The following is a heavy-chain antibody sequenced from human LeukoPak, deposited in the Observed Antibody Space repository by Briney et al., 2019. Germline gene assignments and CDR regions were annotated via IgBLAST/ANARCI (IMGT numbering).Heavy chain of an antibody. Sequence: SVKVSCKASGGTFSSYAISWVRQAPGQGLEWMGRIIPILGMANYAQKFQGRVTITADKSTSTAYMELSSLRSEDTAVYYCARVYWNDVGWYCDYWGQGTLVTVSS. CDR3: ARVYWNDVGWYCDY. D-gene: IGHD1-1*01. J-gene: IGHJ4*02. CDR1: GGTFSSYA. CDR2: IIPILGMA. V-gene: IGHV1-69*04.